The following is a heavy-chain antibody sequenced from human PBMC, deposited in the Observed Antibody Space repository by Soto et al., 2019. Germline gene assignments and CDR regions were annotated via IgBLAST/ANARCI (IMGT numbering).Heavy chain of an antibody. V-gene: IGHV4-34*01. Sequence: PSETLSLTCAVYGGSFSGYYWSWLRQPPGKGLEWIGEINHSGSTNYNPSLKSRVTISVDTSKNQFSLKLSSVTAADTAVYYCARGPYYDLWSGYSMPDWGQGTLVTVSS. D-gene: IGHD3-3*01. CDR3: ARGPYYDLWSGYSMPD. CDR2: INHSGST. J-gene: IGHJ4*02. CDR1: GGSFSGYY.